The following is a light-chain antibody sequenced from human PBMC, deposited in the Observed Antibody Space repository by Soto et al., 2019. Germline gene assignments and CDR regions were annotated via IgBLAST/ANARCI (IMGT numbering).Light chain of an antibody. J-gene: IGKJ1*01. CDR2: DAS. CDR3: QQYISFPMT. Sequence: DIQMTQSPPTLPAFVGDTVTITCRASQSVSSWLAGYQQKPGTAPNLLIYDASSLASGVPSRFSGSGSGTKFTLTIRSLQPDDFATYYCQQYISFPMTFGQGTKVEIK. V-gene: IGKV1-5*01. CDR1: QSVSSW.